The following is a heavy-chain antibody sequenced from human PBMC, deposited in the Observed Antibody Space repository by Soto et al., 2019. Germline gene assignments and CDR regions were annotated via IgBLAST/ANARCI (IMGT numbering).Heavy chain of an antibody. CDR1: GYTFTSYG. V-gene: IGHV1-18*01. D-gene: IGHD3-22*01. CDR2: ISAYNGNT. Sequence: ASVKVSCKASGYTFTSYGISWVRQAPGQGLEWMGWISAYNGNTNYAQKLQGRVTMTTDTSTSTAYMELRSLRSDDTAVYYCARDRVLPVWLDSSGYYLGWFDPWGQGTLVTVSS. CDR3: ARDRVLPVWLDSSGYYLGWFDP. J-gene: IGHJ5*02.